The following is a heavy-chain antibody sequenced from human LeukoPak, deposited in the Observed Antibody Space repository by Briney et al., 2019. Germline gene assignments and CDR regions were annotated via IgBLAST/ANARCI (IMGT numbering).Heavy chain of an antibody. CDR2: IKQDGSEK. D-gene: IGHD3-3*01. V-gene: IGHV3-7*01. J-gene: IGHJ4*02. CDR3: ARVFPFYDFWSGYLDY. Sequence: PGGSLRLSCAASGFTFSSYWMSWVRQAQGKGLEWVANIKQDGSEKYYVDSVKGRFTISRDNAKNSLYPQMNSLRAEDTAVYYCARVFPFYDFWSGYLDYWGQGTLVTVSS. CDR1: GFTFSSYW.